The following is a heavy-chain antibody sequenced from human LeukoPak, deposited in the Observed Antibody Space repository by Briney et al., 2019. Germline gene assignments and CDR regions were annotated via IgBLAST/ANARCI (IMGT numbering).Heavy chain of an antibody. CDR2: IRSKAYGGTT. D-gene: IGHD3-3*01. CDR3: TRSFEGYGFRRYGMDV. J-gene: IGHJ6*02. Sequence: GGSLRLSCTASGFTFGDYAMSWFRQAPGKGLEWVGFIRSKAYGGTTEYAASVKGRFTISRDDSKSIAYLQMNSLKTEDTAVYYCTRSFEGYGFRRYGMDVWGQGTTVTVSS. CDR1: GFTFGDYA. V-gene: IGHV3-49*03.